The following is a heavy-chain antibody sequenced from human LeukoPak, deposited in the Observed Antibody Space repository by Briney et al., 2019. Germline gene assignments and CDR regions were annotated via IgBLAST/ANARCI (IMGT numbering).Heavy chain of an antibody. Sequence: ASVKVSCKASGYTFTSYYMHWVRQAPGQGLEWMGWINPNSGGTNYAQKFQGRVTMTRDTSISTAYMELSRLRSDDTAVYYCARDPGITMVRGVFDPWGQGTLVTVSS. J-gene: IGHJ5*02. D-gene: IGHD3-10*01. V-gene: IGHV1-2*02. CDR1: GYTFTSYY. CDR2: INPNSGGT. CDR3: ARDPGITMVRGVFDP.